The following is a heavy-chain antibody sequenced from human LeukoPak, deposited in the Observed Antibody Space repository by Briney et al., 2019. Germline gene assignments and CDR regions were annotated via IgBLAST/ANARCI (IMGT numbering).Heavy chain of an antibody. Sequence: GGSLRLSCAASGFTFSSYGMHWVRQAPGKGLEWVAYIRYDGGNKQYAESVRGRFTISRDNSKNTLYLQMSSLRAEDTAMYYCAKKYVGDIDYFDYWGQGTLVTVSS. V-gene: IGHV3-30*02. CDR3: AKKYVGDIDYFDY. CDR1: GFTFSSYG. J-gene: IGHJ4*02. CDR2: IRYDGGNK. D-gene: IGHD1-26*01.